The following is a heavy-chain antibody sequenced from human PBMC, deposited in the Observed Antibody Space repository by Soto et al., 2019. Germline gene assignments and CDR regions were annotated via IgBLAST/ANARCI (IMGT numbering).Heavy chain of an antibody. CDR3: VRPMYSSSSGGMDV. CDR1: GFTFSSYW. CDR2: INSDGSST. V-gene: IGHV3-74*01. Sequence: PGGSLRLSCAASGFTFSSYWMHWVRQAPGKGLVWVSRINSDGSSTSYADSVKGRFTISRDNAKNTLYLQMNSLRAEDTAVYYCVRPMYSSSSGGMDVWGQGTTVTVSS. D-gene: IGHD6-6*01. J-gene: IGHJ6*02.